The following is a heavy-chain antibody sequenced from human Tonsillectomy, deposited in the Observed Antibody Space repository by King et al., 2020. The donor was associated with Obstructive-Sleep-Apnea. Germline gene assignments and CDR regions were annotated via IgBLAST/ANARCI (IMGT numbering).Heavy chain of an antibody. Sequence: VQLQESGPGLVKPSETLSLTCTVSGFSISSAYYWGWIRQPPGKGLEWIGNIYHNGSPHYNPSLKSRVTISLDTSKNQFSLKLDSVTAADTAVYYCAGLDRSSGWHYDAFDIWGQGTMVIVSS. J-gene: IGHJ3*02. V-gene: IGHV4-38-2*02. CDR2: IYHNGSP. CDR1: GFSISSAYY. D-gene: IGHD6-19*01. CDR3: AGLDRSSGWHYDAFDI.